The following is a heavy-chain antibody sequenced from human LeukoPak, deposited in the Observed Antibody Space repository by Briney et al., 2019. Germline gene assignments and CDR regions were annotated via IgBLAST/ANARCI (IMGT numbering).Heavy chain of an antibody. D-gene: IGHD2-2*01. CDR1: GFTFSSYS. Sequence: GGSLRLSCAASGFTFSSYSMNWVRQAPGKGLEWVSSISSSSSYIYYADSVKGRFTISRDNAKNSLYLQMNSLRAEDTAVYYCARDLVPAAMWVFDYWGQGTLVTVSS. CDR3: ARDLVPAAMWVFDY. J-gene: IGHJ4*02. CDR2: ISSSSSYI. V-gene: IGHV3-21*01.